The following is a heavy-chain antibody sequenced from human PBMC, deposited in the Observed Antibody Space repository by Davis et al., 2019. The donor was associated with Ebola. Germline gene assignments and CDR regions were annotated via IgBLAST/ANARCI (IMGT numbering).Heavy chain of an antibody. CDR2: ISHSGST. CDR3: ARGRDPYYDYIWGSYRTYYFDY. Sequence: SETLSLTCAVSGGSISSYNWWSWVRQSPQKGLEWIGDISHSGSTYYNPSLKSRVTISVDRSKNQFSLKLSSVTAADTAVYYCARGRDPYYDYIWGSYRTYYFDYWGQGTLVTVSS. D-gene: IGHD3-16*02. J-gene: IGHJ4*02. V-gene: IGHV4-4*02. CDR1: GGSISSYNW.